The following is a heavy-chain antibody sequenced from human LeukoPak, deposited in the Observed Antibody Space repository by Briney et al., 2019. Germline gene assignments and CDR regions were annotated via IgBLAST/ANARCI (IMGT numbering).Heavy chain of an antibody. D-gene: IGHD4-17*01. V-gene: IGHV4-30-2*01. Sequence: PSQTLSLTCAVSGGSISSGGYSWSWIRQPPGKGLEWIGYIYHSGSTYYNPSLKSRVTISVDRSKNQFSLKLSSVTAADTAVYHCARGDYGDFGHGMDVWGQGTTVTVSS. CDR1: GGSISSGGYS. J-gene: IGHJ6*02. CDR2: IYHSGST. CDR3: ARGDYGDFGHGMDV.